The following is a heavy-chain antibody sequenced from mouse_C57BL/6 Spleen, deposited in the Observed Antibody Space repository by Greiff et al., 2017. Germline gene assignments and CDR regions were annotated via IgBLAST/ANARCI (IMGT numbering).Heavy chain of an antibody. CDR2: IYPGGGYT. J-gene: IGHJ1*03. Sequence: QVQLQQSGAELVRPGTSVKMSCKASGYTFTNYWIGWAKQRPGHGLEWIGDIYPGGGYTNYNEKFKGKATLTADKSSSTAYMQFSSLTSEDSAIYYCARRVGYYGSSLYWYFDVWGTGTTVTVSS. CDR3: ARRVGYYGSSLYWYFDV. V-gene: IGHV1-63*01. CDR1: GYTFTNYW. D-gene: IGHD1-1*01.